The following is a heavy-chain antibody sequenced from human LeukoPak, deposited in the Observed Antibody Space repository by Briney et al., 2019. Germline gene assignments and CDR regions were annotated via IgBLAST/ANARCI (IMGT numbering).Heavy chain of an antibody. CDR1: GFIFGDYG. Sequence: PGGSLRLSCTASGFIFGDYGMSWFRQAPGKGLEWVGFIRGKACGGTTEYAASVKGRFTISRDDSKSIAYLQMNSLKTEDTAVYYCSRDSSGYSYYFDYWGQGTLVTVSS. V-gene: IGHV3-49*03. CDR2: IRGKACGGTT. J-gene: IGHJ4*02. D-gene: IGHD3-22*01. CDR3: SRDSSGYSYYFDY.